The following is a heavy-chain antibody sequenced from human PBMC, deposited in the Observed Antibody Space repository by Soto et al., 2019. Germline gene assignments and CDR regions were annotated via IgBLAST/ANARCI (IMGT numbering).Heavy chain of an antibody. CDR1: GFTFSSYG. J-gene: IGHJ4*02. V-gene: IGHV3-30*18. CDR3: AKSPLAAAGYV. CDR2: ISYDGSNK. D-gene: IGHD6-13*01. Sequence: GGSLRLSCAASGFTFSSYGMHWVRQAPGKGLEWVAVISYDGSNKYYADSVKGRFTISRDNSKNTLYLQMNSLRAEDTAVYYCAKSPLAAAGYVRGQGTLVTVSS.